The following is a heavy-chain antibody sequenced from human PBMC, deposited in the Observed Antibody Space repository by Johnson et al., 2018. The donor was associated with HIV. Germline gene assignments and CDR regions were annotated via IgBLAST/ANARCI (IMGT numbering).Heavy chain of an antibody. CDR3: ASGEDYGGNYGAFDI. CDR1: GFTFSSYG. J-gene: IGHJ3*02. V-gene: IGHV3-30*03. D-gene: IGHD4-23*01. Sequence: QVQLVESGGGLVKSGGSLRLSCAASGFTFSSYGMHWVRQAPGKGLEWVAVISYDGSKKYYADSVKGRFTISRDNSKNTLYLQMNSLRTEDTAVYYCASGEDYGGNYGAFDIWGQGTMVTVSS. CDR2: ISYDGSKK.